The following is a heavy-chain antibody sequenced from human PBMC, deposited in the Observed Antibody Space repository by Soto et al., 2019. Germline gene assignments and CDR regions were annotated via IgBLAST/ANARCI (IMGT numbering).Heavy chain of an antibody. J-gene: IGHJ4*02. V-gene: IGHV3-9*01. CDR3: VKDMKWGGMTTIHYFDS. CDR1: GFTIDDYA. D-gene: IGHD1-26*01. Sequence: EVQLVESGGGLVQPGRSLRLSCAASGFTIDDYAMHWVRQVPGKGLEWVSGISSNSDTIDYADSVKGRFTISRDNAKNSLFRQMNSLRPEDTALYYCVKDMKWGGMTTIHYFDSWGQGTLVTVSS. CDR2: ISSNSDTI.